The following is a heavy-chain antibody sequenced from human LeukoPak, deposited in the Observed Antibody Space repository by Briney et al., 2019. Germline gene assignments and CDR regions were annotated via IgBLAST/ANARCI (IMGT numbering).Heavy chain of an antibody. V-gene: IGHV3-53*05. J-gene: IGHJ3*02. D-gene: IGHD2/OR15-2a*01. CDR3: VKDKYAYSTDWSNAFDI. Sequence: PGGSLRLSCAASGFTVSSNYMSWVRQAPGKGLEWVSVIYSGGSTYYADSVKGRFTISRDNAKSSLYLQMNSLKAEDTALYYCVKDKYAYSTDWSNAFDIWGQGTMVTVSS. CDR2: IYSGGST. CDR1: GFTVSSNY.